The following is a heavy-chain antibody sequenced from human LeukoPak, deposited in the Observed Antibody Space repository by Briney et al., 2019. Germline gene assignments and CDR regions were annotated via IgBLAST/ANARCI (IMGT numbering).Heavy chain of an antibody. CDR2: IKSKTDGGTT. V-gene: IGHV3-15*01. D-gene: IGHD6-19*01. CDR1: GFTFSNAW. J-gene: IGHJ4*02. Sequence: GGSLRLSCAASGFTFSNAWMSWVRQAPGKGLEWVGRIKSKTDGGTTDYAAPVKGRFTISRDDSKNTLYLQMNSLKTEDTAVYYCTTDAPHRGSGWYLFGYWGQGTLVTVSS. CDR3: TTDAPHRGSGWYLFGY.